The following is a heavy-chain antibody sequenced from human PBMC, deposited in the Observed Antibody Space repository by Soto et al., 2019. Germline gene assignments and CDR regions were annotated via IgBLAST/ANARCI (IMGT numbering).Heavy chain of an antibody. Sequence: QVQLVQSGAEEKKPGASVKVSCKASGYTFTSYAMHWVRQAPGQRLEWMGWINAGNGNTKYSQKFQGRVTITRDTSASTAYMELSSLRSEDTAVYYCAGSLMMIFGVVTRFDYWGQGTLVTVSS. D-gene: IGHD3-3*01. CDR3: AGSLMMIFGVVTRFDY. CDR1: GYTFTSYA. J-gene: IGHJ4*02. V-gene: IGHV1-3*05. CDR2: INAGNGNT.